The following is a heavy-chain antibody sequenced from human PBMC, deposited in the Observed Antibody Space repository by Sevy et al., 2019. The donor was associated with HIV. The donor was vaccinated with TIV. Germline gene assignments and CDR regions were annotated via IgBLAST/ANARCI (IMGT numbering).Heavy chain of an antibody. CDR2: IYSGGST. CDR3: ARDVPYSSSSGGFDY. D-gene: IGHD6-6*01. J-gene: IGHJ4*02. V-gene: IGHV3-53*01. CDR1: EFTVSSNY. Sequence: GGSLRLSCAASEFTVSSNYMSWVRQAPGKGLEWVSVIYSGGSTYYADSVKGRFTISRDNSKNTLYLQMNSLRAEDTAVYYCARDVPYSSSSGGFDYWGQGTLVTVSS.